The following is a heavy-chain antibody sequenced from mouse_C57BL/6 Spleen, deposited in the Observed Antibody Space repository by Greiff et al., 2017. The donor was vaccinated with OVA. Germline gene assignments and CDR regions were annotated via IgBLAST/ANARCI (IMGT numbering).Heavy chain of an antibody. J-gene: IGHJ1*03. D-gene: IGHD2-5*01. V-gene: IGHV1-85*01. CDR3: ARDYSNWYFDV. CDR1: GYTFTSYD. CDR2: IYPRDGST. Sequence: QVQLKESGPELVKPGASVKLSCKASGYTFTSYDINWVKQRPGQGLEWIGWIYPRDGSTKYNEKFKGKATLTVDTSSSTAYMELHSLTSEDAAVYFCARDYSNWYFDVWGTGTTVTVSS.